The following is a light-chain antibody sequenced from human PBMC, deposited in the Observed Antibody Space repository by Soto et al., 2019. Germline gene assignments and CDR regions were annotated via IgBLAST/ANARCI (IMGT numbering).Light chain of an antibody. CDR1: SSNIGAGYD. CDR2: GSS. CDR3: SSYTSSSTYV. J-gene: IGLJ1*01. Sequence: QSVLTQPPSVSGAPGQRVTISCTGSSSNIGAGYDVHWYQQLPGTAPKLLIYGSSNRPSGVPDRFSGSKSGNTASLTISGLQAEDEADYYCSSYTSSSTYVFGTGTKVTVL. V-gene: IGLV1-40*01.